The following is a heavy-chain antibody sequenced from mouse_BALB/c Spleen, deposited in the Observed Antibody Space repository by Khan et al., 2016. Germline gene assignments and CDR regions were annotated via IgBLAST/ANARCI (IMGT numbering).Heavy chain of an antibody. V-gene: IGHV9-2-1*01. CDR2: INTETGAP. D-gene: IGHD1-1*01. CDR1: GYTFTDYS. CDR3: SRGNYGSLFDY. Sequence: QLVQSGPELKKPGETVKISCKASGYTFTDYSMHWVKQAPGMGLKWMGWINTETGAPIYADDFKGRFAFSLETSASTAFLQINNLKNEDTATYFCSRGNYGSLFDYWGQGTILTVSS. J-gene: IGHJ2*01.